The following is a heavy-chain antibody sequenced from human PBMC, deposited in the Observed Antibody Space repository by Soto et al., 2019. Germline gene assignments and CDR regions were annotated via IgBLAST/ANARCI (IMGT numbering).Heavy chain of an antibody. CDR2: ISGSGGST. Sequence: GGSLRLSCAASGFTFSSYAMSWVRQAPGKGLEWVSAISGSGGSTYYADSVKGRFTISRDNSKNTLYLQMNSLRAEDTAVYYCAKSYSSGWYGERGYYFDYWGQGTLVTVSS. D-gene: IGHD6-19*01. CDR1: GFTFSSYA. CDR3: AKSYSSGWYGERGYYFDY. V-gene: IGHV3-23*01. J-gene: IGHJ4*02.